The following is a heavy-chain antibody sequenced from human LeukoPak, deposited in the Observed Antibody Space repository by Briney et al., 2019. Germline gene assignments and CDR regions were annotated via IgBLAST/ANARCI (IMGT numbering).Heavy chain of an antibody. D-gene: IGHD2-2*01. CDR1: GFTFSNYA. CDR3: ASRPGADIGPLDY. Sequence: QPGGSLRLSCAASGFTFSNYAMSWARQAPGKGLEWVSSISGSGSRTYYADSVKGRFTISRDNSKNTLYLQMSRLRGDETALYYCASRPGADIGPLDYWGQGTLVTVSS. CDR2: ISGSGSRT. V-gene: IGHV3-23*01. J-gene: IGHJ4*02.